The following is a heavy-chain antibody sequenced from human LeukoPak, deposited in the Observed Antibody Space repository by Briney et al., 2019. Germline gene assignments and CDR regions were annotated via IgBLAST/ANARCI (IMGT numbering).Heavy chain of an antibody. CDR2: IYGSGDTT. Sequence: GGSLRVSCAASGFTFSTYSMSWVRQAPRKGLEWVSVIYGSGDTTNYADSVKGRFTISRDNSKNMLYLQMHGLRAEDTAVYYCAKDQRPDSGYDIDYWGQGTLVTVSS. D-gene: IGHD5-12*01. V-gene: IGHV3-23*01. J-gene: IGHJ4*02. CDR3: AKDQRPDSGYDIDY. CDR1: GFTFSTYS.